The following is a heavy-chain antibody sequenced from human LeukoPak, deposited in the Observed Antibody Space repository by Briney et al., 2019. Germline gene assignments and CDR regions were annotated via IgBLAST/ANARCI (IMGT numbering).Heavy chain of an antibody. Sequence: PGGSLRLSCAASGFTFSSYAMSWVRQAPGKGLEWVSAISGSGGSTYYADSVEGRFTISRDNSKNTLYLQMNSLRAEDTAVYYCAAVDSSGWYGEYFQHWGQGTLVTVSS. J-gene: IGHJ1*01. CDR2: ISGSGGST. CDR3: AAVDSSGWYGEYFQH. CDR1: GFTFSSYA. V-gene: IGHV3-23*01. D-gene: IGHD6-19*01.